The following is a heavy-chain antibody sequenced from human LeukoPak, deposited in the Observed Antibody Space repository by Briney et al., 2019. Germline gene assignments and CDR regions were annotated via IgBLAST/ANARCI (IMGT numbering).Heavy chain of an antibody. Sequence: PGGSLRLSCAASGFTFTSYWMHWVRQVPGKGLVWVSRMNSDGTITSYMDTVKGRFTISRDNAKNTLYLQMTSLRAEDTAVYYCAREYDRVAPLDYWGQGTLVTVSS. J-gene: IGHJ4*02. CDR2: MNSDGTIT. D-gene: IGHD3-10*02. CDR3: AREYDRVAPLDY. CDR1: GFTFTSYW. V-gene: IGHV3-74*01.